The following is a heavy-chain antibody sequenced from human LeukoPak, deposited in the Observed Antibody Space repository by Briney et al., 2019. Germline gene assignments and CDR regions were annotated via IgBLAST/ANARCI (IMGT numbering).Heavy chain of an antibody. CDR3: ARLLGRITMVRGVITGPYYMDV. J-gene: IGHJ6*03. CDR1: GGSISNYY. D-gene: IGHD3-10*01. CDR2: IYDSGST. V-gene: IGHV4-59*12. Sequence: SETLSLTCSVFGGSISNYYWSWIRQPPGKGLEWIGNIYDSGSTYYNPSLKSRVTISVDTSKNQFSLKLSSVTAADTAVYYCARLLGRITMVRGVITGPYYMDVWGKGTTVTVSS.